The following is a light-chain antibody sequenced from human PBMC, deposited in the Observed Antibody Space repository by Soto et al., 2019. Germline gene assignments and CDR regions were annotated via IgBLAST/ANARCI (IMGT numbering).Light chain of an antibody. J-gene: IGKJ4*01. V-gene: IGKV4-1*01. CDR3: QQYYSSPLT. Sequence: DIVMTQSPDSLAVSLGERAAINCKSSQSVFYSPSNRNYLAWYQQKQGQPPKLLIYWGSIRESGVPDRFSGSGSGTDFTLTISSLQAEDVAVYYCQQYYSSPLTFGGGTKLEIK. CDR2: WGS. CDR1: QSVFYSPSNRNY.